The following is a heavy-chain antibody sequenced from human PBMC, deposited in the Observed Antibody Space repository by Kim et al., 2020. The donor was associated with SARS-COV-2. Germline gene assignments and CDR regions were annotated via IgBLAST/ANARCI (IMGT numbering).Heavy chain of an antibody. V-gene: IGHV3-23*01. D-gene: IGHD4-4*01. CDR3: AKDSSSTYGGYAFDV. CDR1: GLTFTKYA. J-gene: IGHJ3*01. Sequence: GGSLRLSCATSGLTFTKYAMSWVRQAPGKGLEWVSSMSGTGDIRYYADSVRGRFTVSRDNSKNTFHLQMDSLKAADTARYYCAKDSSSTYGGYAFDVCG. CDR2: MSGTGDIR.